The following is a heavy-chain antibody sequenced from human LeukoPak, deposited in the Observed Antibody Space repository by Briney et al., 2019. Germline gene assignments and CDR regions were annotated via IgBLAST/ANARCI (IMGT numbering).Heavy chain of an antibody. D-gene: IGHD2-2*03. CDR3: ATGYCSSTSCLGIDY. Sequence: SETLSLTCAVSGGSISSSSYYWGWLRQPPGKGLEWIGSIYYSGSTYYNPSLKSRVTISVYTSKNQFSLKLSSVTAADTAVYYCATGYCSSTSCLGIDYWGQGALVTVSS. J-gene: IGHJ4*02. CDR1: GGSISSSSYY. V-gene: IGHV4-39*01. CDR2: IYYSGST.